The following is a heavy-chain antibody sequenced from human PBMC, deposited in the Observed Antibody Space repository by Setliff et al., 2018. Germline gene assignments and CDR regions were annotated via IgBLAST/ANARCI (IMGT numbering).Heavy chain of an antibody. Sequence: SVKVSCKASGGTFSSYAISWVRQAPGQGLEWMGGIIPIFGTANYAQKFQGRVTITADKSTSTAYMELSRLTSEDTAIYYCALEYSNSSPTVYYYMDVWGKGTTVTVSS. CDR2: IIPIFGTA. J-gene: IGHJ6*03. CDR3: ALEYSNSSPTVYYYMDV. CDR1: GGTFSSYA. V-gene: IGHV1-69*06. D-gene: IGHD6-6*01.